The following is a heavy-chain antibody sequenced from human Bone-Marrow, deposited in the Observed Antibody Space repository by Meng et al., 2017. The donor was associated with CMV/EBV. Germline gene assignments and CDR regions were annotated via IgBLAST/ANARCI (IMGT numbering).Heavy chain of an antibody. Sequence: GESLKISCAASGFTVSSNYMSWVRQAPGKGLEWVSVIYSGGSTYYADSVKGRFTISRDNSKNTLYLQMNSLRAEDTAVYYCAKAQGSYYPIYGMDVWGQGTTVTVSS. J-gene: IGHJ6*02. CDR1: GFTVSSNY. D-gene: IGHD1-26*01. CDR2: IYSGGST. CDR3: AKAQGSYYPIYGMDV. V-gene: IGHV3-53*01.